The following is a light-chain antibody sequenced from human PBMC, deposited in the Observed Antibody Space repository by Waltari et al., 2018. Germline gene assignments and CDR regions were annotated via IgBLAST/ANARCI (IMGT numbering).Light chain of an antibody. CDR1: SSDVGSHYL. CDR2: EAS. J-gene: IGLJ3*02. CDR3: CSYAGRTRV. Sequence: QSALTQPASVSGSPGQSITISCTETSSDVGSHYLFSWYQQHPGKAPKLIIYEASKRPSGVSNRFSGSMSGNTASLTISGLQAEDEANYHCCSYAGRTRVFGGGTKLTVL. V-gene: IGLV2-23*01.